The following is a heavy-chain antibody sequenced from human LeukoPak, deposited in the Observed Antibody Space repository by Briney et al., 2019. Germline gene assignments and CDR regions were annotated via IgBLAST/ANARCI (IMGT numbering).Heavy chain of an antibody. CDR1: GYTLTDFS. Sequence: ASVKVFCNISGYTLTDFSMHWVRQAPGKGLEWMGGFNREDDEAIYAPHFQGRVTVTEDTSTDTAYMELSSLRSEDTAVYYCATLDSYYDNSGRPLVPDWGQGTLVTVSS. J-gene: IGHJ4*02. D-gene: IGHD3-22*01. CDR3: ATLDSYYDNSGRPLVPD. V-gene: IGHV1-24*01. CDR2: FNREDDEA.